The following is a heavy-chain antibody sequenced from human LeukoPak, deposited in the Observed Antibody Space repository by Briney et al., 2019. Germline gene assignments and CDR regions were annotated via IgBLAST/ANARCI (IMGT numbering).Heavy chain of an antibody. V-gene: IGHV1-18*01. CDR3: AREAAAGGFDY. J-gene: IGHJ4*02. CDR1: GYTFTSYG. CDR2: ISGYNGKT. D-gene: IGHD6-13*01. Sequence: ASVKVSCKASGYTFTSYGISWVRQAPGQGLEWMGWISGYNGKTNYAQKLQGRVTMTTDTSTSTAYMELRSLRSDDTAVYYCAREAAAGGFDYWGQGTLVTVSS.